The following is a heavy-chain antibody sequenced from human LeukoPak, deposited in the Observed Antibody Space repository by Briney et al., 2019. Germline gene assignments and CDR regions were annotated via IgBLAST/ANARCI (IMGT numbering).Heavy chain of an antibody. CDR2: IKQDGSEK. V-gene: IGHV3-7*01. Sequence: PGGSLRLSCPASGFTFSSYWMSWVRQAPGKGLEWVANIKQDGSEKYYVDSVKGRFTISRDNAKNSLYLQMNSLRAEDTAVYYCARAALRVTTNYYYYMDVWGKGTTVTVSS. D-gene: IGHD4-17*01. CDR1: GFTFSSYW. CDR3: ARAALRVTTNYYYYMDV. J-gene: IGHJ6*03.